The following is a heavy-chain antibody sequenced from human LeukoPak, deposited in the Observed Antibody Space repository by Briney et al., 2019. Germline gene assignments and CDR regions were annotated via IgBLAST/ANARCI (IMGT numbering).Heavy chain of an antibody. Sequence: GGSLRLFCAASGFNFSIYGMHWVRQAPGKGLEWVAFVRYDQSANVYADSVQGRFAISRDNYKNTVYLQMNSLRVEDTALYFCVKDQGECPGSRCYLRFLEYWGQGTLVIVSS. J-gene: IGHJ4*02. CDR1: GFNFSIYG. CDR3: VKDQGECPGSRCYLRFLEY. CDR2: VRYDQSAN. D-gene: IGHD3-3*01. V-gene: IGHV3-30*02.